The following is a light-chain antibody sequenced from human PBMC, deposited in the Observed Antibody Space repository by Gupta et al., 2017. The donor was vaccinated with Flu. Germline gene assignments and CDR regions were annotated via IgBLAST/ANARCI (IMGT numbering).Light chain of an antibody. J-gene: IGKJ1*01. CDR2: EAS. Sequence: DIQMTQSPSTLAASVGDRVTLTCRASQNVNSWLAWYQQRPGKAPTLLIYEASTLHTGVSSRFSGSGSGSEFTLTITSLQPHDLATYYCQQYHMYPKTFGQGTKVEL. CDR1: QNVNSW. CDR3: QQYHMYPKT. V-gene: IGKV1-5*03.